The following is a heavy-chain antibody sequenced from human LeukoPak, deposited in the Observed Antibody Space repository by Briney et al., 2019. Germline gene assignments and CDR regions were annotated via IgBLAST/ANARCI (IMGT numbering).Heavy chain of an antibody. V-gene: IGHV4-59*12. Sequence: SETLSLTCTVSGGSISTYYWSWIRQPPGKGLEWIGYMYYSGSTNYNPSPKSRVTISVDTSKNQFSLKLSSVTAADTAVYYCARVAFWSGYFRYYYYYMDVWGKGTTVTVSS. D-gene: IGHD3-3*01. CDR3: ARVAFWSGYFRYYYYYMDV. CDR1: GGSISTYY. J-gene: IGHJ6*03. CDR2: MYYSGST.